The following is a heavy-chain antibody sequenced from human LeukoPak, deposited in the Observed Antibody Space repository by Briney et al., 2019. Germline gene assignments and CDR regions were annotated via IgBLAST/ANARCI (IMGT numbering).Heavy chain of an antibody. V-gene: IGHV3-30*04. D-gene: IGHD2-8*01. Sequence: PGRSLKLSCAASGFNFNTYPMHWVRHAPGKGLEWVAVLAYDGTDRHFADSVKGRFTISRDNSNSTFFLLMGSLRPEDTAVYYCARDHGTNSAFDIWGRGTMVTVSA. J-gene: IGHJ3*02. CDR1: GFNFNTYP. CDR3: ARDHGTNSAFDI. CDR2: LAYDGTDR.